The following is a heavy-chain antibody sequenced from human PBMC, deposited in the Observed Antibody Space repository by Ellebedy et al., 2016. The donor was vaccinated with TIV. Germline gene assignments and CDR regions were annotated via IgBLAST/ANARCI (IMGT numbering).Heavy chain of an antibody. Sequence: ASVKVSCKVSGYTFTRYYLYWVRQAPGQGLDWMGIINPTSGDSNYAQKFQGRVTMTRDMSTSTVYMELSSLRSEDTAVYYCARGDNYYYVSSGYYYSHWGQGTLVTVSS. V-gene: IGHV1-46*01. J-gene: IGHJ4*02. D-gene: IGHD3-22*01. CDR1: GYTFTRYY. CDR3: ARGDNYYYVSSGYYYSH. CDR2: INPTSGDS.